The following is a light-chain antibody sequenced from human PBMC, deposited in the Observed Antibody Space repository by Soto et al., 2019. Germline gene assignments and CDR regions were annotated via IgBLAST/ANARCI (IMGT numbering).Light chain of an antibody. CDR3: AVCDDSLNALLV. CDR1: SSNIGRDT. V-gene: IGLV1-44*01. Sequence: QSVLTQPPSASGTPGQRVIISCSGSSSNIGRDTVNWYRQFPGTAPKLLIYSNNQRPSGVPDRLSGSKSGTSASLANSGLQSEDEAGYYCAVCDDSLNALLVFCGGTKLTVL. J-gene: IGLJ3*02. CDR2: SNN.